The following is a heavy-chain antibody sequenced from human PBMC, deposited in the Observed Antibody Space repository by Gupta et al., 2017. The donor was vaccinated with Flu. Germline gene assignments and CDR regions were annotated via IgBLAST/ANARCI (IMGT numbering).Heavy chain of an antibody. J-gene: IGHJ3*02. CDR3: ARDSWSSSSRAFDI. CDR2: ISYEGTSK. V-gene: IGHV3-30-3*01. Sequence: RQAPGKGLEWVSVISYEGTSKYYADSVKGRFTISKDNPKNTLYLEVNSLRADDTAVYYCARDSWSSSSRAFDIWGQGTMVTVSS. D-gene: IGHD6-6*01.